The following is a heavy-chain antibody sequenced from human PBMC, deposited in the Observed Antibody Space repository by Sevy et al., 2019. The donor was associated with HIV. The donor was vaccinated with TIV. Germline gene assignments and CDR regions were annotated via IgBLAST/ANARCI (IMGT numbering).Heavy chain of an antibody. CDR2: INYTGNT. D-gene: IGHD3-10*01. CDR1: GESFSDYY. Sequence: SETLSLTCGVSGESFSDYYWSWIRQPPRKGLEWIGEINYTGNTNDNPSLESRVRLSIDTSRKQFSLRLSSVTAADTAVYYCARVRRMGNQLWKADYWGQGTLVTVPS. J-gene: IGHJ4*02. CDR3: ARVRRMGNQLWKADY. V-gene: IGHV4-34*01.